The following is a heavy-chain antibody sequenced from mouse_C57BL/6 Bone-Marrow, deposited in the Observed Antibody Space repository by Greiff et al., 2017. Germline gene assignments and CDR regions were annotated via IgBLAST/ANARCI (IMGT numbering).Heavy chain of an antibody. V-gene: IGHV14-4*01. CDR2: IDPENGDT. Sequence: EVQLQQSGAELVRPGASVKLSCTASGFNIKDDYMHWVKQRPEQGLEWIGWIDPENGDTAYASKFQGKATITADTSSNTAYLQLSSLTSEDTAVYYCTIITTAITNFATRGQGATLTVSS. D-gene: IGHD1-1*01. CDR1: GFNIKDDY. CDR3: TIITTAITNFAT. J-gene: IGHJ2*01.